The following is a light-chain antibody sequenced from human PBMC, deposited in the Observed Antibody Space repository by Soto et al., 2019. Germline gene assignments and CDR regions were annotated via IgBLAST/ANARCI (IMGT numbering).Light chain of an antibody. V-gene: IGKV1-5*03. J-gene: IGKJ1*01. CDR1: QSISSW. CDR2: KAS. Sequence: DIQMTQSPSTLSASVGDRVTITCRASQSISSWLAWYQQKPGKAPKLLIYKASSLESGVPPRFSGSGSGTEFTLTISSLQPDDCATYDCQHYNSYWTFGQGTKVEIK. CDR3: QHYNSYWT.